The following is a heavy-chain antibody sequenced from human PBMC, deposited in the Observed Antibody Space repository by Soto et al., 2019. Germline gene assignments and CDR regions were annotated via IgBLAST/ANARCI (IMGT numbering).Heavy chain of an antibody. J-gene: IGHJ4*02. CDR1: GFTFGSFS. V-gene: IGHV3-23*01. D-gene: IGHD3-3*01. CDR3: AKDARVFC. Sequence: GGSLRLSCLGSGFTFGSFSMSWVRQAPGKGLEWVSALSGSGANTYYADAVKGRFTISRDNSKNTLYLQMNSLRVEDTATYYCAKDARVFCWGPGTQVTVSS. CDR2: LSGSGANT.